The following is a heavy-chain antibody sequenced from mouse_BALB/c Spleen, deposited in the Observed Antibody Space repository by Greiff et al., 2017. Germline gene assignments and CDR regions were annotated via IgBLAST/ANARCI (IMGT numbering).Heavy chain of an antibody. V-gene: IGHV2-9-2*01. CDR3: VREGRAMDY. Sequence: VKLMESGPGLVAPSQSLSITCTVSGFLLTSYDISWIRQPPGKGLEWLGVIWTGGGTNYNSAFMSRLSISKDNSKSQVFLKMNSLQTDDTAIYYCVREGRAMDYWGQGTSVTVSS. CDR1: GFLLTSYD. J-gene: IGHJ4*01. CDR2: IWTGGGT.